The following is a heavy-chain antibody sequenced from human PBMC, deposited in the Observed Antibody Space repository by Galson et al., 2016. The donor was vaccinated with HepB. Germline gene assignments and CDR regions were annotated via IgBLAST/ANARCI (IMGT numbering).Heavy chain of an antibody. V-gene: IGHV4-59*01. J-gene: IGHJ6*02. CDR2: IYYSGRT. D-gene: IGHD6-19*01. CDR1: GASISGYY. Sequence: SETLSLTCTVSGASISGYYLSWIRQPPGKGLEWIGYIYYSGRTNYNPSLKSRVTISVDTSKNQFSLKLSSVTAADTAVYYCARDDSGGWYGFHYGMDVWGQGTPVTVSS. CDR3: ARDDSGGWYGFHYGMDV.